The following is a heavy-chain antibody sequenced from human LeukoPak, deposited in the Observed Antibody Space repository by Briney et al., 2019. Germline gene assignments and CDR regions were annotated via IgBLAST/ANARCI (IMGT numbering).Heavy chain of an antibody. CDR3: AKPPEVGATVGYFDY. D-gene: IGHD1-26*01. V-gene: IGHV3-30*18. CDR1: GFTFSNYG. J-gene: IGHJ4*02. CDR2: ISFDGSDQ. Sequence: PGKPLRLSCAASGFTFSNYGMHWVRQAPAKGPEWVALISFDGSDQYYADSVKGRFTISRDTSKNTLYLQMSSLRAVDTAVYYCAKPPEVGATVGYFDYWGQGTRVSVSS.